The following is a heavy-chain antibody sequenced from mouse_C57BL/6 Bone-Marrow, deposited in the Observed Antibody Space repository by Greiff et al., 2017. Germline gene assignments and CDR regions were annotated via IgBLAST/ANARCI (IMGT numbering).Heavy chain of an antibody. CDR3: TLITTVVGRDY. CDR2: IRLKSDNYAT. V-gene: IGHV6-3*01. J-gene: IGHJ2*01. CDR1: GFTFSNYW. Sequence: EVKVVESGGGLVQPGGSMKLSCVASGFTFSNYWMNWVRQSPEKGLEWVAQIRLKSDNYATHYAESVKGRFTISRDDSKSSVYLQMNNLRAEDTGIYYCTLITTVVGRDYWGQGTTLTVSS. D-gene: IGHD1-1*01.